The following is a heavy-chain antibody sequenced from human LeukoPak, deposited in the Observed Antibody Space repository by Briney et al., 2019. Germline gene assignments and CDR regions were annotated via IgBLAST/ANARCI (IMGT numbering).Heavy chain of an antibody. J-gene: IGHJ6*02. Sequence: SETLSLTCAVSGGSISSGGYSWSWIRQPPGKGLEWIGYIYYSGSTNYNPSLKSRVTISVDASKNQFSLKLSSVTAADTAVYYCARSITARPFDYYYYGMDVWGQGTTVTVSS. V-gene: IGHV4-61*08. CDR2: IYYSGST. CDR3: ARSITARPFDYYYYGMDV. CDR1: GGSISSGGYS. D-gene: IGHD6-6*01.